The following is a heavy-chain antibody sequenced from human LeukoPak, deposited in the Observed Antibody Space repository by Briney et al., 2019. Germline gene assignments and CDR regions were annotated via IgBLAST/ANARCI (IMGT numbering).Heavy chain of an antibody. CDR2: ISYDGDNK. J-gene: IGHJ4*02. CDR3: GRVRISSGSDYGYYFDY. Sequence: GGSLRLSCTASGFTLSRYAMNWVRQAPGRGLEGVAVISYDGDNKYYADSVKGRFTISRDNSKNTLYLQMNSLRAEDTALYYCGRVRISSGSDYGYYFDYWGQGTLVTVSS. CDR1: GFTLSRYA. V-gene: IGHV3-30-3*01. D-gene: IGHD1-26*01.